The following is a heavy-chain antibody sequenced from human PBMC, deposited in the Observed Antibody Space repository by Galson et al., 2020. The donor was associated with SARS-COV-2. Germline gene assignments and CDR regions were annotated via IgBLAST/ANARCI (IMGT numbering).Heavy chain of an antibody. J-gene: IGHJ6*02. V-gene: IGHV3-33*01. D-gene: IGHD6-19*01. CDR2: IWYDGSNK. Sequence: GESLKISCAASGFTFSSYGMHWVRQAPGKGLEWVAVIWYDGSNKYYADSVKGRFTISRDNSKNTLYLQMNSLRAEDTAVYYCARDSSPPYSSGWLCYYYYGMDVWGQGTTVTVSS. CDR3: ARDSSPPYSSGWLCYYYYGMDV. CDR1: GFTFSSYG.